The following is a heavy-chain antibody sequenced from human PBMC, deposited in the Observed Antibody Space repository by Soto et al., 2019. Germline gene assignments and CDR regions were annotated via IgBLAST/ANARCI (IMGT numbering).Heavy chain of an antibody. CDR2: ISDGGGST. V-gene: IGHV3-23*01. D-gene: IGHD5-12*01. Sequence: EVQLLESGGGLVQPGGSLRLSCAASGFTFSNNAMSWVRQAPGKGLEWVSAISDGGGSTYYADSVKGRLTISRDNSKNTLYLQMNSLRAEDTAVYYCARVEMATIHFDYWGQGTLVTVSS. CDR3: ARVEMATIHFDY. CDR1: GFTFSNNA. J-gene: IGHJ4*02.